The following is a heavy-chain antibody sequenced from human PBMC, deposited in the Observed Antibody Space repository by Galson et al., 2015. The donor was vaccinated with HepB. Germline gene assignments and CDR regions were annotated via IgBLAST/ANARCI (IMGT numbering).Heavy chain of an antibody. CDR1: GFTFSSYA. Sequence: SLRLSCAASGFTFSSYAMSWVRQAPGKGLEWVSAISGSGGSTYYADSVKGRFTISRDNSKNTLYLQMNSLRAEDTAVYYCAKDLGVYYDILNGMDVWGQGTTVTVSS. D-gene: IGHD3-9*01. CDR2: ISGSGGST. J-gene: IGHJ6*02. V-gene: IGHV3-23*01. CDR3: AKDLGVYYDILNGMDV.